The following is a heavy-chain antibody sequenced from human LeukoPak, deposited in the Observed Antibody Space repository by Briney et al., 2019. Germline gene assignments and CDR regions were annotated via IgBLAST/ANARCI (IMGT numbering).Heavy chain of an antibody. D-gene: IGHD5-12*01. J-gene: IGHJ4*02. CDR2: IKSKTDGGTT. CDR3: TTDIRGYSGWAPLLFDY. V-gene: IGHV3-15*01. Sequence: GGSLRLSCAASGFTFSTFAMVWVRQPPGKGLEWVGRIKSKTDGGTTDYAAPVKGRFTISRDDSKNTLYLQMNSLKTEDTAVYYCTTDIRGYSGWAPLLFDYWGQGTLVTVSS. CDR1: GFTFSTFA.